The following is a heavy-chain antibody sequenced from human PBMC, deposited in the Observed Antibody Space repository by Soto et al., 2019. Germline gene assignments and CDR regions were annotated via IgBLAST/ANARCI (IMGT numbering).Heavy chain of an antibody. J-gene: IGHJ5*02. D-gene: IGHD2-15*01. CDR3: AKLGYCSGGSCPDGAQGFDP. Sequence: GSLRLSCAASGFTFSSYGMHWVRQAPGKGLEWVAVISYDGSNKYYADSVKGRFTISRDNSKNTLYLQMNSLRAEDTAVYYCAKLGYCSGGSCPDGAQGFDPWGQGTLVTVSS. V-gene: IGHV3-30*18. CDR2: ISYDGSNK. CDR1: GFTFSSYG.